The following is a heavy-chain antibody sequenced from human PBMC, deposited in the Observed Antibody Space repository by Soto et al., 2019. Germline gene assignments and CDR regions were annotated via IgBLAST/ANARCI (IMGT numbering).Heavy chain of an antibody. V-gene: IGHV3-23*01. CDR2: ISGSGGST. CDR1: GFTFSSYA. D-gene: IGHD5-18*01. Sequence: GGSLRLSCAASGFTFSSYAMSWVRQAPGKGLEWVSAISGSGGSTYYADSVKGRFTISRDNSKNTLYLQMNGLRAEDTAVYYCAKVASDVPREITIPSSKARLIQLWFTPDYWGQGTLVTVSS. J-gene: IGHJ4*02. CDR3: AKVASDVPREITIPSSKARLIQLWFTPDY.